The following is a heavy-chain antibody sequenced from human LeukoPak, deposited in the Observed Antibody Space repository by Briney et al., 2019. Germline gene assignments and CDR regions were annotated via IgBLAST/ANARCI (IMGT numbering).Heavy chain of an antibody. CDR2: ISGDGSLT. CDR3: ATDAPGQETCYYYYYYMDV. J-gene: IGHJ6*03. CDR1: GFTFSSYW. Sequence: PGGSLRLSCAASGFTFSSYWMTWVRQAPGRGLEWVSSISGDGSLTYYADSVKGRFSISRDNSQTTLYLQMDSLRAEDTAVYYCATDAPGQETCYYYYYYMDVWGKGTTVTVSS. V-gene: IGHV3-23*01.